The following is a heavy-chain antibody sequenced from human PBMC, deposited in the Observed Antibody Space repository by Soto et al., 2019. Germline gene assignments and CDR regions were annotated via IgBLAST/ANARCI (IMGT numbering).Heavy chain of an antibody. CDR3: ARWLQLDWYFDL. V-gene: IGHV3-30-3*01. J-gene: IGHJ2*01. CDR1: GFTFSSYA. Sequence: QVQLVESGGGVVQPGRSLRLSCAASGFTFSSYAMHWVRQAPGKGLEWVAVISYDGSNKYYADSVKGRFTISRDNSKNTLYLQMNSLRAEDTAVYYCARWLQLDWYFDLWGRGTLVTVSS. CDR2: ISYDGSNK. D-gene: IGHD5-12*01.